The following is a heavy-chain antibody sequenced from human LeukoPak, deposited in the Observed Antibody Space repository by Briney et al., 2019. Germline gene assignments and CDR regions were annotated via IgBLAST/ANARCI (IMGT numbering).Heavy chain of an antibody. CDR2: LSGSGGST. V-gene: IGHV3-23*01. CDR1: GFTFSDYG. D-gene: IGHD4-23*01. CDR3: ARGYGGFDY. J-gene: IGHJ4*02. Sequence: PGGSLRLSCAASGFTFSDYGMTWARQAPGKGLEWVSGLSGSGGSTYYADSVKGRFTISRDNSKNTLYLQMNSLRAEDTAVYYCARGYGGFDYWGQGTLVTVSS.